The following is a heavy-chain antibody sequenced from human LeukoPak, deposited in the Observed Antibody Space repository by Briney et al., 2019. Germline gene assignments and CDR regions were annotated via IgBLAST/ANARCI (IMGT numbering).Heavy chain of an antibody. CDR1: GFTFSNYN. D-gene: IGHD1-26*01. Sequence: GGSLRLSCADSGFTFSNYNMNWVRQAPGKAMEWVSSITSSGTYTFYADSVKGRFTISRDNAKNSLYLQMDSLGPEDTAVYYCARDPYSGNYGTYYYYYMDVWGKGTTVTISS. CDR3: ARDPYSGNYGTYYYYYMDV. J-gene: IGHJ6*03. CDR2: ITSSGTYT. V-gene: IGHV3-21*01.